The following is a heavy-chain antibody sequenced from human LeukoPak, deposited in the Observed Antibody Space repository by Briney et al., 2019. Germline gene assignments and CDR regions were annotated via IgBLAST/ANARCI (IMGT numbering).Heavy chain of an antibody. J-gene: IGHJ4*02. Sequence: GESLKISCKGSGYSFTTYWIGWVRQMPGKGLECMGIIYPGDSDTTYSPSFQGHITISADKSISTAYLQWSSLKASDTAMYYCARRGDSSSFDYWGQGTLVTVSS. CDR1: GYSFTTYW. D-gene: IGHD6-6*01. CDR3: ARRGDSSSFDY. CDR2: IYPGDSDT. V-gene: IGHV5-51*01.